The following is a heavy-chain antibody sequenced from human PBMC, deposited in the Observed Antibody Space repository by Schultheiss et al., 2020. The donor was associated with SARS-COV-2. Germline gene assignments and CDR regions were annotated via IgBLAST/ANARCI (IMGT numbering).Heavy chain of an antibody. V-gene: IGHV3-33*01. CDR1: GFTFSSYG. Sequence: GESLKISCAASGFTFSSYGMHWVRQAPGKGLEWVAVIWYDGSNKYYADSVKGRFTISRDNSKNTLYLQMNSLRAEDTAVYYCARDGGYYDSSGPYFDYWGQGTLVTVSS. D-gene: IGHD3-22*01. CDR3: ARDGGYYDSSGPYFDY. CDR2: IWYDGSNK. J-gene: IGHJ4*02.